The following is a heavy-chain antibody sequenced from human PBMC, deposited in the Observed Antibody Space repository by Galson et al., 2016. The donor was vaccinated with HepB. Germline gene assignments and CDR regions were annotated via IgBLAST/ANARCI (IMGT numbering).Heavy chain of an antibody. J-gene: IGHJ4*02. V-gene: IGHV3-21*01. CDR2: ISSTRKDT. Sequence: SLRLSCAASGFTFSIYSMNWVRQVPGKGLEWVSSISSTRKDTDYADSVRGRFSISSDNAKESLYLQMNNLRVEDTAVYYCARDVSFDQWGQGTLVTVSS. CDR1: GFTFSIYS. CDR3: ARDVSFDQ.